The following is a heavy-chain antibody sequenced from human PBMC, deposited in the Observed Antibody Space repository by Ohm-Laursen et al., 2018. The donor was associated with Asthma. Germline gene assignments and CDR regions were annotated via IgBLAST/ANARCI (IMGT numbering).Heavy chain of an antibody. CDR1: GFTFSSYA. V-gene: IGHV3-30-3*01. D-gene: IGHD3-16*01. CDR2: ISYDGSNK. J-gene: IGHJ4*02. CDR3: AAWGPRIY. Sequence: SLRLSCAASGFTFSSYAMHWVRQAPGKGLEWVAVISYDGSNKYYADSVKGRFTVSTDKVTNSLYLQINSLRPEDTAVYYCAAWGPRIYWGQGTLVTASS.